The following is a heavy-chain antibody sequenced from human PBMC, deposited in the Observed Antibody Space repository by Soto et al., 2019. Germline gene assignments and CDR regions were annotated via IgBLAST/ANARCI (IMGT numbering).Heavy chain of an antibody. J-gene: IGHJ4*02. CDR3: ARIVGIRNSIGQRYYFDY. D-gene: IGHD6-19*01. Sequence: QLQLQESGPGLLKPSETLSLTCTVSGGSVSSTSYYWGWIRQPPGKGLEWIGSIYYSGSTYYNPSLKSRVTISVDTSKNQFSLKLSSVTAADTAVYYCARIVGIRNSIGQRYYFDYWGQGTLVTVSS. CDR2: IYYSGST. V-gene: IGHV4-39*01. CDR1: GGSVSSTSYY.